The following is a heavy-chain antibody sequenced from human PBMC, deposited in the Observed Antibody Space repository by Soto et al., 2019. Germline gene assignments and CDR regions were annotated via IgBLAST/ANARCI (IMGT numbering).Heavy chain of an antibody. CDR3: ASPGKAEAIFGRGGWFDP. J-gene: IGHJ5*02. CDR2: IIPLFNVS. D-gene: IGHD3-9*01. Sequence: QVQLVQSGTEVKKPGSSVKVSCKASGGTFSSIAIGWVRQAPGQGLEWMGTIIPLFNVSKYAQKLQGRVTITADESTSLSYMELNSLRSDDTAVYYCASPGKAEAIFGRGGWFDPWGQGTLVTVSS. CDR1: GGTFSSIA. V-gene: IGHV1-69*18.